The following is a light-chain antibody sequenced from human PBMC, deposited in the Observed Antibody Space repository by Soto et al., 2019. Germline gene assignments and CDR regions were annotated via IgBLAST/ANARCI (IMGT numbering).Light chain of an antibody. CDR1: SSDVGGYKY. CDR2: EVS. V-gene: IGLV2-8*01. J-gene: IGLJ1*01. CDR3: CSYAGSYGYV. Sequence: QSALTQPPSASGSPGQSVTISCTGTSSDVGGYKYVSWYQQHPGKAPKLILYEVSKRPSGVPDRFSGSKSGNTASLTVSGLQAEDEADYYCCSYAGSYGYVFGTGTKVTVL.